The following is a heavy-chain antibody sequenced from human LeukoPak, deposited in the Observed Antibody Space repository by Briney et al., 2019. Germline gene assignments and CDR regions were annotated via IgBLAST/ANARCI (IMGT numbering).Heavy chain of an antibody. Sequence: GGSLRLSCAASGLTFRTFAMDWVRQAPGKGLEWVAAIWFDGTEGPDKNYADSVRGRFLISRDDSKNTLFLQMNNLRAEDTAVYYCAKEAGSGWRYFDNWGQGTLVTVSS. CDR3: AKEAGSGWRYFDN. D-gene: IGHD6-19*01. CDR2: IWFDGTEGPDK. J-gene: IGHJ4*02. V-gene: IGHV3-33*06. CDR1: GLTFRTFA.